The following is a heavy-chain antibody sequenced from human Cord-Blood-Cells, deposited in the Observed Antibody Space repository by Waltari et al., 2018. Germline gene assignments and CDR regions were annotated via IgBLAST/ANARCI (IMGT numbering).Heavy chain of an antibody. CDR2: ISYDGSNK. V-gene: IGHV3-30*18. CDR3: AKDYYGSGSYLLDY. Sequence: QVQLVESGGGVVQPGRSLRLSCAASGFTFSSSGMHWVRQAPGKGLEWVAVISYDGSNKYYADSVKGRFTISRDNSKNTLYLQMNSLRAEDTAVYYCAKDYYGSGSYLLDYWGQGTLVTVSS. D-gene: IGHD3-10*01. J-gene: IGHJ4*02. CDR1: GFTFSSSG.